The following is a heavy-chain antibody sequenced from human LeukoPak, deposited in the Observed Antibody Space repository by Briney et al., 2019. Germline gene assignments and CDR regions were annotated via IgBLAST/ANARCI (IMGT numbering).Heavy chain of an antibody. V-gene: IGHV1-8*01. CDR3: ARGTSEMETISC. CDR1: GYTFTSYS. J-gene: IGHJ4*02. Sequence: ASVKVSCKASGYTFTSYSMNWVRPATGQGLEWMGWMNPNNGNTGYAQKFQGRLTITRNTSISTAYMELNSLRSGDTAVYYCARGTSEMETISCWGQGTLVTVFS. CDR2: MNPNNGNT. D-gene: IGHD5-24*01.